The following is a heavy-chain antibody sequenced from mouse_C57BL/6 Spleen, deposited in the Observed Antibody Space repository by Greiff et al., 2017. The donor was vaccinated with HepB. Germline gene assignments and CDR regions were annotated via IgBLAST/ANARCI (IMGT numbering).Heavy chain of an antibody. CDR1: GFTFSDYG. V-gene: IGHV5-17*01. Sequence: EVQLQESGGGLVKPGGSLKLSCAASGFTFSDYGMHWVRQAPEKGLEWVAYISSGSSTIYYADTVKGRFTISRDNDKNTLFLQMTSLRSEDTAMYYCAANSYFDYWGQGTTLTVSS. J-gene: IGHJ2*01. CDR2: ISSGSSTI. D-gene: IGHD4-1*01. CDR3: AANSYFDY.